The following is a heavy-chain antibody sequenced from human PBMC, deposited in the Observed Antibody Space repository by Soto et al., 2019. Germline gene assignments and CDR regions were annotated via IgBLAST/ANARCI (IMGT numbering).Heavy chain of an antibody. J-gene: IGHJ5*02. CDR1: GGSISSSSYF. Sequence: QLQLQESGPGLVKPSETLSLTCSVSGGSISSSSYFWGWIRQPPGKGLEWIGNIYYSGSTYYNPTITRRATESGYTSKSQFSMKRSTVACADTAVYYGARHPSGFMFDPWGQGTLVTVSS. CDR2: IYYSGST. CDR3: ARHPSGFMFDP. V-gene: IGHV4-39*01. D-gene: IGHD6-25*01.